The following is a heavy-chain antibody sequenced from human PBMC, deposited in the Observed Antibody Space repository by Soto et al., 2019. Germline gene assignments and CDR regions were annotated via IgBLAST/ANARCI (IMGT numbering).Heavy chain of an antibody. Sequence: QLLESGGGLVQPGGYLRLSCAASGFTFSDYAMTWVRQAPGKGLEWVSGIGGGGDDTYYGDSVKGRFTISRDNSKNTLDLEMNSLRGEDTAVYYCAKDAVPYNGQWDWFDRWGQGTLVTVSS. D-gene: IGHD3-10*01. CDR1: GFTFSDYA. J-gene: IGHJ5*02. CDR3: AKDAVPYNGQWDWFDR. V-gene: IGHV3-23*01. CDR2: IGGGGDDT.